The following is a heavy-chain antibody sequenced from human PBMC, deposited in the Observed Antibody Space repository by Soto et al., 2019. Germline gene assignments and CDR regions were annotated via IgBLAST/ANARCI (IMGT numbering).Heavy chain of an antibody. CDR1: GASISSYY. V-gene: IGHV4-59*01. Sequence: SETLSLTCDVSGASISSYYWSWIRQPPGKGLEWIGYIYYSGNTNYNPSLKSRVTMSVDTSKNQFSLNLTSVTAAGTAVYFCARASYGSGNYYAPYYFYGMAGWGHGTTVT. CDR2: IYYSGNT. CDR3: ARASYGSGNYYAPYYFYGMAG. D-gene: IGHD3-10*01. J-gene: IGHJ6*01.